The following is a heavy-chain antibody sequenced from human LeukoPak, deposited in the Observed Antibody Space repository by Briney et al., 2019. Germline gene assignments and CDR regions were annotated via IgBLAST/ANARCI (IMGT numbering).Heavy chain of an antibody. Sequence: SETLSLTCTVSGYSISSGYYWGWIRPPPGKGLEWIGSIYHSGSTNYNPSLKSRVTISVDTSKDQFSLKLSSVTAADTAVYYCARTYYYGSYYMDVWGKGTTVTISS. CDR1: GYSISSGYY. CDR2: IYHSGST. J-gene: IGHJ6*03. CDR3: ARTYYYGSYYMDV. V-gene: IGHV4-38-2*02. D-gene: IGHD3-10*01.